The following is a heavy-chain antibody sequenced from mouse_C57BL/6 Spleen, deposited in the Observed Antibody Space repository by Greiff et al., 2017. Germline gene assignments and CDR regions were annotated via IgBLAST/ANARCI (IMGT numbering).Heavy chain of an antibody. CDR2: IHPNRGST. CDR3: ARGDYDDYFDY. Sequence: QVQLQQPGAELVKPGASVKLSCKASGYTFTSYWMHWVKQRPGQGLEWIGMIHPNRGSTNYNEKFKSKATLTVDKSSSTAYMQLSSLSSEDSAVYYCARGDYDDYFDYWGQGTTLTVSS. J-gene: IGHJ2*01. D-gene: IGHD2-4*01. V-gene: IGHV1-64*01. CDR1: GYTFTSYW.